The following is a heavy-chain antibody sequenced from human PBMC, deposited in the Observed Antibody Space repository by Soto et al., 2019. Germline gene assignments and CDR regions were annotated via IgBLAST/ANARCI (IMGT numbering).Heavy chain of an antibody. CDR2: INPNSGGT. J-gene: IGHJ6*02. CDR3: ARVVGSDKNYYYYGMDV. V-gene: IGHV1-2*02. D-gene: IGHD3-10*01. Sequence: EASVKVSCKASGYTFTGYYMHWVRQAPGQGLEWMGWINPNSGGTNYAQKFQGRVTMTRDTSISTAYMELSRLRSDDTAVYYCARVVGSDKNYYYYGMDVWGQGTTVTVSS. CDR1: GYTFTGYY.